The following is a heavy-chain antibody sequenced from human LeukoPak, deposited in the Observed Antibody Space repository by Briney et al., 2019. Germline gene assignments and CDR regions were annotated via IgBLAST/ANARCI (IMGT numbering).Heavy chain of an antibody. CDR1: GYTFTSYA. J-gene: IGHJ5*02. V-gene: IGHV1-3*01. D-gene: IGHD6-13*01. CDR3: ARYRPGIAAAGTFKNWFDP. CDR2: INAGNGNT. Sequence: ASVKVSCKASGYTFTSYAMHWVRQAPGQRLEWMGWINAGNGNTEYSQKFQGRVTITRDTSASTAYMELSSLRSEDTAVYYCARYRPGIAAAGTFKNWFDPWGQGTLVTVSS.